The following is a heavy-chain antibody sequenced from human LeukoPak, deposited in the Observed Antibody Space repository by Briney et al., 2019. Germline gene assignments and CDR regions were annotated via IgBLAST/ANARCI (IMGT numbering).Heavy chain of an antibody. D-gene: IGHD1-26*01. J-gene: IGHJ4*02. CDR3: ASGGLTIAEATTSWYLDY. Sequence: AGGSLRLSCATSGFSFSIYGMHWVRQAQGKGLEWVALIWYDGSNKNYADSVKGRFTISRDNSKNTLYLQMNSLRGEDTAVYYCASGGLTIAEATTSWYLDYWGQGTLVTVSS. CDR2: IWYDGSNK. CDR1: GFSFSIYG. V-gene: IGHV3-33*01.